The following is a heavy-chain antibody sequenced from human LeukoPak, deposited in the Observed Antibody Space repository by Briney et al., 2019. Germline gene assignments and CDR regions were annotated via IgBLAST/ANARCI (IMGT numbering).Heavy chain of an antibody. CDR3: GMSGDRVPLQDDVFDV. D-gene: IGHD1-26*01. J-gene: IGHJ3*01. Sequence: GASLKISCKVSGYLFTSYCIGWVRQMPGKGLEWMGIIYPGDSGPTYSPSFQGQVTISVDKSINTAYLQWSSLQASDTAMYYCGMSGDRVPLQDDVFDVWGQGTMVTVS. V-gene: IGHV5-51*01. CDR1: GYLFTSYC. CDR2: IYPGDSGP.